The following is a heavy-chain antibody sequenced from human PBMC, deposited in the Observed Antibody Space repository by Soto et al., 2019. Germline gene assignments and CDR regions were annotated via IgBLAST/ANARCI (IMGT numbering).Heavy chain of an antibody. D-gene: IGHD1-26*01. CDR2: IIPIFGTA. J-gene: IGHJ6*02. CDR1: GGTFSSYA. Sequence: GXSVKVSFKDSGGTFSSYAISWVRQAPVQGLEWMGGIIPIFGTANYAQKFKGRVTITADESTSTAYMELSSLRSEDTAVYYCERDRRGVGATWGLDVWGQGTTVTVSS. CDR3: ERDRRGVGATWGLDV. V-gene: IGHV1-69*13.